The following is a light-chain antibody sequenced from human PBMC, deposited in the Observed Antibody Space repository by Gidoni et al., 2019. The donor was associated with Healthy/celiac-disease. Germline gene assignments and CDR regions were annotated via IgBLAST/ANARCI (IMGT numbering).Light chain of an antibody. V-gene: IGLV2-14*01. J-gene: IGLJ1*01. CDR3: SSYTSSSTGV. Sequence: QSALTQPASVSGSPGPSITISCTGTSSDGGGYNYVSWYQQHPGKAPKLMIYDVSNRPSGVSNRFSGSKSGNTASLTISGLQAEDEADYYCSSYTSSSTGVFGTGTKVTVL. CDR1: SSDGGGYNY. CDR2: DVS.